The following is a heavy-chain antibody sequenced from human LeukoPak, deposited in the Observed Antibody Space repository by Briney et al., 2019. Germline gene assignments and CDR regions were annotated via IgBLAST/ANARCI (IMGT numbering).Heavy chain of an antibody. V-gene: IGHV4-39*01. J-gene: IGHJ3*02. Sequence: PSETLSLTCTVSGGSISSSRYYWGWIRQPPGKGLEWIGSIYYSGSTYYNPSLKSRLTISVDTSKNQFSLKLSSVTAADTAVYYCARREDIAKVPAHAFDIWGQGTMVTVSS. CDR2: IYYSGST. D-gene: IGHD2-2*01. CDR3: ARREDIAKVPAHAFDI. CDR1: GGSISSSRYY.